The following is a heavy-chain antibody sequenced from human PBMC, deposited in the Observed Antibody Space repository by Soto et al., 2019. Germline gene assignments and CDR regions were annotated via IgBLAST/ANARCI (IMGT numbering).Heavy chain of an antibody. CDR3: ARDLFPSQLYYYYYMDV. V-gene: IGHV3-21*01. CDR1: GFTFSSYS. J-gene: IGHJ6*03. CDR2: ISSSSSYI. D-gene: IGHD6-6*01. Sequence: GGSLRLSCAASGFTFSSYSMNWVRQAPGKGLEWVSSISSSSSYIYYADSVKGRFTISRDNAKNSLYLQMNSLRAEDTAVYYCARDLFPSQLYYYYYMDVWGKGTTVTVSS.